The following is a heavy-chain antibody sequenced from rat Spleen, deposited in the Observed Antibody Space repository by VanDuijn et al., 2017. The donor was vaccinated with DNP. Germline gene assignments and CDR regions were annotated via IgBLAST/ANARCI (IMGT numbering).Heavy chain of an antibody. Sequence: EVHLVESGGGLVQPGRSMKLSCAASGFIFSDYNMAWVRQAPTKGLEWVASISPRGSRTYYPDSMKGRFTISRDNAKNTLYLQMNSLRSEDMATYYCVSPDYYDGSYPFFWGPGTMVTVSS. CDR1: GFIFSDYN. CDR3: VSPDYYDGSYPFF. CDR2: ISPRGSRT. D-gene: IGHD1-12*02. V-gene: IGHV5-22*01. J-gene: IGHJ1*01.